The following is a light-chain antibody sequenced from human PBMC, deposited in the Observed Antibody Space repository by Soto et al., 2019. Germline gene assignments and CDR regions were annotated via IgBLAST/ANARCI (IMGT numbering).Light chain of an antibody. CDR2: DVS. CDR1: SSDVGGYNY. Sequence: HSVLTQPASVSGSPGQSITISCTGTSSDVGGYNYVSWYQQHPGKAPKLMIYDVSNRPSGVSNRFSGSKSGNTASLTISGLQAEDEADYYCSSYTSSSTLEGVFGTGTKVTVL. CDR3: SSYTSSSTLEGV. J-gene: IGLJ1*01. V-gene: IGLV2-14*01.